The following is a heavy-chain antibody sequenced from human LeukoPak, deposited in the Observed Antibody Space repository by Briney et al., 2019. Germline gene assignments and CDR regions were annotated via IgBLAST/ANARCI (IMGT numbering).Heavy chain of an antibody. CDR2: MNPNSGNT. D-gene: IGHD4-23*01. CDR1: GYTFTSYD. J-gene: IGHJ4*02. V-gene: IGHV1-8*01. Sequence: ASVKVSCKASGYTFTSYDINWVRQATGQGLEWMGWMNPNSGNTGYAQKFQGRVTMTRNTSISTAYMELRSLRSDDTAVYYCARVTTVVTSPPGDYWGQGTLVTVSS. CDR3: ARVTTVVTSPPGDY.